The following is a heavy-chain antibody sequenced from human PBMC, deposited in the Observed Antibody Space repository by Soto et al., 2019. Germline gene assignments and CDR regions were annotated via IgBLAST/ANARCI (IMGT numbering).Heavy chain of an antibody. CDR2: IVVGSGNT. CDR3: ASPLDYYDSSGYWDY. V-gene: IGHV1-58*01. J-gene: IGHJ4*02. D-gene: IGHD3-22*01. Sequence: ASVKVSCKASGFTFTSSAVQWVRQARGQRLEWIGWIVVGSGNTNYAQKFQERVTITRDMSTSTAYMELSSLRSEDSAVYYCASPLDYYDSSGYWDYWGQGTLVTVSS. CDR1: GFTFTSSA.